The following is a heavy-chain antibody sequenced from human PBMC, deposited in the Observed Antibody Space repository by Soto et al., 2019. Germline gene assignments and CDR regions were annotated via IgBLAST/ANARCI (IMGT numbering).Heavy chain of an antibody. CDR3: AKDRSVYFHNWFDP. V-gene: IGHV3-30*18. CDR1: GFTFSSYG. Sequence: GGSLRLSCAASGFTFSSYGMHWVRQAPGKGLEWVAVISYDGSNKYYADSVKGRFTISRDNSKNTLYLQMNSLRAEDTAVYYCAKDRSVYFHNWFDPWGQGTLVTVSS. CDR2: ISYDGSNK. J-gene: IGHJ5*02. D-gene: IGHD2-8*01.